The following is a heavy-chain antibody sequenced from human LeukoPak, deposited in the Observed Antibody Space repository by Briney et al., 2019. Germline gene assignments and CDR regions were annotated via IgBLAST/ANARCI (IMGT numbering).Heavy chain of an antibody. D-gene: IGHD3-10*01. CDR2: ITGSGRST. V-gene: IGHV3-23*01. Sequence: GGSLRLSCAASGFTFTNDGLSWVRQARGKGVDWGSAITGSGRSTYYADSVQGRFTISRDNSKNVMYLQMNSLRVEDTAIYYCTKFSAPRDGFPEDWGQGTLVTVSS. J-gene: IGHJ4*02. CDR1: GFTFTNDG. CDR3: TKFSAPRDGFPED.